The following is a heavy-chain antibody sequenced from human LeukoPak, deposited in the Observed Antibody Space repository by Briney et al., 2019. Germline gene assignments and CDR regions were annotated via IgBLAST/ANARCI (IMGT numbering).Heavy chain of an antibody. D-gene: IGHD4-17*01. CDR1: GGTFSGYA. J-gene: IGHJ4*02. V-gene: IGHV1-69*05. CDR2: IIPIFGTA. Sequence: ASVKVSCKASGGTFSGYAISWVRQAPGQGLEWMGGIIPIFGTANYAQKFQGRVTITTDESTSTAYMELSSLRSEDTAVYYCARDVGYGDYVGWGQGTLVTVSS. CDR3: ARDVGYGDYVG.